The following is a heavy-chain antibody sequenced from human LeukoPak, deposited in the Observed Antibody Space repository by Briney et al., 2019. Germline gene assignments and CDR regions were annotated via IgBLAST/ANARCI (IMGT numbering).Heavy chain of an antibody. J-gene: IGHJ3*02. Sequence: PSETLSLTCTVSGGSFSSGSYFWSWIRQPPGKGLEWIGYIYHSGSTYYNPSLKSRVTISVDRSKNQFSLKLSSVTAADTAVYYCARYVTQRYCSGGSCYVGAFDIWGQGTMVTVSS. CDR3: ARYVTQRYCSGGSCYVGAFDI. CDR2: IYHSGST. D-gene: IGHD2-15*01. CDR1: GGSFSSGSYF. V-gene: IGHV4-30-2*01.